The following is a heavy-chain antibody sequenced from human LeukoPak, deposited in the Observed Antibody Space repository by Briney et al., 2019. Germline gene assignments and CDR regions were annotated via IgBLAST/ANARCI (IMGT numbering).Heavy chain of an antibody. CDR1: GFTFSADE. J-gene: IGHJ4*02. V-gene: IGHV3-23*01. CDR3: AKELRHYFDY. CDR2: ISGSGGST. Sequence: PGGSLRLSCAASGFTFSADEMSWVRQAPGKGLEWVSAISGSGGSTYYADSVKGRFTISRDNSKNTLYLQMNSLRAEDTAVYYCAKELRHYFDYWGQGTLVTVSS.